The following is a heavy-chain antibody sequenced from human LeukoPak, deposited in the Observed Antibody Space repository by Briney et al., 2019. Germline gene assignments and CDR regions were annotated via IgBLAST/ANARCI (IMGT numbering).Heavy chain of an antibody. D-gene: IGHD4-23*01. Sequence: PSETLSLTCTVSGGSINSYYWSWIRQPAGKGLEWIGRIYSSGSTNYNPSLKSRVSMSVDTSKNQFSLKLTSVTAADTAVYYCARGGKAAVVTMWGQGILVTVSS. V-gene: IGHV4-4*07. CDR2: IYSSGST. CDR3: ARGGKAAVVTM. J-gene: IGHJ4*02. CDR1: GGSINSYY.